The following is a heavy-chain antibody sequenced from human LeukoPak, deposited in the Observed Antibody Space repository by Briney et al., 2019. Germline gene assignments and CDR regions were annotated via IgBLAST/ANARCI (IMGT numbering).Heavy chain of an antibody. CDR2: ISSSSSYI. CDR3: ARDRLYCSSTSCYDYYYYGMDV. CDR1: GFTFSSYS. J-gene: IGHJ6*02. D-gene: IGHD2-2*01. Sequence: PGGSLRLSCAASGFTFSSYSMNWVRQAPGKGLEWVSSISSSSSYIYYADSVKGRFTISRDNAKNSLYLQMNSLRAEDTAVYYCARDRLYCSSTSCYDYYYYGMDVWGQGTTVTVSS. V-gene: IGHV3-21*01.